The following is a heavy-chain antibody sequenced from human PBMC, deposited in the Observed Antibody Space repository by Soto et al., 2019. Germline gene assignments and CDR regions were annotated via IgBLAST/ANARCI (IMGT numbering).Heavy chain of an antibody. CDR2: ISDSGSSI. CDR1: GFAFSSYG. CDR3: ARDLGPDDSRGY. Sequence: EVRLVESGGGLVSPGGSLRLSCAASGFAFSSYGLNWVRKAPGRGLEWISYISDSGSSIYYVDTVKGRFTASRDKAKNSVYLQMNSLRAEYTAVYYCARDLGPDDSRGYWGQGTLVTFSS. D-gene: IGHD4-4*01. J-gene: IGHJ4*02. V-gene: IGHV3-48*03.